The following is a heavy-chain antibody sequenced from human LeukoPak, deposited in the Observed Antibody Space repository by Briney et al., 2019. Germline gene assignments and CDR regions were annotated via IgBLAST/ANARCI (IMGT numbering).Heavy chain of an antibody. J-gene: IGHJ4*02. CDR1: GFTFSSYA. CDR2: IKLDGSEK. Sequence: GRSLRLSCAASGFTFSSYAMSWVRQAPGKGPEWVASIKLDGSEKYYVDSVKGRFTISRDNAKNSLYLQMNTLRAEDTAVYYCAKEGYWGQGTLVTVSS. CDR3: AKEGY. V-gene: IGHV3-7*01.